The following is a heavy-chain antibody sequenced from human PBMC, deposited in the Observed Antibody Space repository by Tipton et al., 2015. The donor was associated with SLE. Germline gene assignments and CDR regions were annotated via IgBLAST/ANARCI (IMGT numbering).Heavy chain of an antibody. CDR2: IIPIFGTA. CDR1: GYTFTGYY. V-gene: IGHV1-69*01. Sequence: QVQLVQSGAEVKKPGASVKVSCKASGYTFTGYYMHWVRQAPGQGLEWMGGIIPIFGTANYAQKFQGRVTITTDESTSTAYMELSSLRSEDTAVYYCASSVVVPAAKGLYYYYGMDVWGQGTTVTVSS. D-gene: IGHD2-2*01. CDR3: ASSVVVPAAKGLYYYYGMDV. J-gene: IGHJ6*02.